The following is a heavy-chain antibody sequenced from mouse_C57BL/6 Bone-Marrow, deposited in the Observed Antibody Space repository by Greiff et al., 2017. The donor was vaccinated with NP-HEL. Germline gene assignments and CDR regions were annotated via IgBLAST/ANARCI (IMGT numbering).Heavy chain of an antibody. CDR2: IYPGSGST. D-gene: IGHD1-1*01. V-gene: IGHV1-55*01. Sequence: QVQLQQPGAELVKPGASVKMSCKASGYTFTSYWITWVKQRPGQGLEWIGDIYPGSGSTNYNEKFKSKATLTVDTSSSTAYMQLSSLTSEDSAVYYCARFRHYYGSSYDWYFDVWGTGTTVTVSS. CDR3: ARFRHYYGSSYDWYFDV. J-gene: IGHJ1*03. CDR1: GYTFTSYW.